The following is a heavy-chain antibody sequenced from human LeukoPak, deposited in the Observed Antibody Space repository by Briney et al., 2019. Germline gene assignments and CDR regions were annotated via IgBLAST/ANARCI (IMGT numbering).Heavy chain of an antibody. CDR2: IYYSGST. D-gene: IGHD3-22*01. J-gene: IGHJ4*02. CDR1: GGSISSYY. CDR3: ARDSYDSSGRQYYFDY. V-gene: IGHV4-59*01. Sequence: PSETLSLTCTVSGGSISSYYWSWIRQPPGKGLEWIGYIYYSGSTNYNPSLKSRVTISVDTSKNQFSLKLSSVTAADTAVYYCARDSYDSSGRQYYFDYWGQGTLVTVSS.